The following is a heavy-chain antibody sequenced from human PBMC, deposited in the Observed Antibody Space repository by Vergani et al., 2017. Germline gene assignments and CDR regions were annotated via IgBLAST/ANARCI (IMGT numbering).Heavy chain of an antibody. J-gene: IGHJ4*02. Sequence: QVQLVESGGGVVQPGRSLRLSCAASGFTFSSYGMHWVRQAPGKGLEWVAVISYDGSNKYYADSVKGRFTISRDNSKNTLYLQMNSLRAEDTAVYYCAKEGLGYCTNGVCSNFDYWGQGTLVTVSS. CDR1: GFTFSSYG. CDR3: AKEGLGYCTNGVCSNFDY. D-gene: IGHD2-8*01. V-gene: IGHV3-30*18. CDR2: ISYDGSNK.